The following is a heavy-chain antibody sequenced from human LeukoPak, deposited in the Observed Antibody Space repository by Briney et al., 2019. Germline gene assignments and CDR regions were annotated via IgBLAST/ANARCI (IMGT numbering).Heavy chain of an antibody. CDR2: IYHSGST. V-gene: IGHV4-30-2*01. Sequence: PSETLSLTCAVSGGSISSGGYSWSWIRQPPGKGLEWIGYIYHSGSTYYNPSLKSRVTISVDRSKNQFSLKLSSVTAADTAVYYCARGRVVVVPAAMGDRYYYYGMDVWGQGTTVTVSS. CDR3: ARGRVVVVPAAMGDRYYYYGMDV. D-gene: IGHD2-2*01. J-gene: IGHJ6*02. CDR1: GGSISSGGYS.